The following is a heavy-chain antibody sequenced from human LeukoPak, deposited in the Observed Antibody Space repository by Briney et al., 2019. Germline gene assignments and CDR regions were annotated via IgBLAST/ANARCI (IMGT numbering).Heavy chain of an antibody. D-gene: IGHD5-12*01. Sequence: GGSLRLSCVASGFTFSRDWMSWVRQAPGKGLEWVANIKQDGSEKYYVDSVKGRFTISRDNAKNSLYLQMNSLRAEDTAVYYCARERGGSDCPTNWFDPWGQGTLVTVSS. J-gene: IGHJ5*02. CDR2: IKQDGSEK. V-gene: IGHV3-7*05. CDR1: GFTFSRDW. CDR3: ARERGGSDCPTNWFDP.